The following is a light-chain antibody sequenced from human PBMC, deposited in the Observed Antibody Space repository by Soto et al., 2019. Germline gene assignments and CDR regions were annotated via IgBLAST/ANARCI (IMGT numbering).Light chain of an antibody. CDR1: QYVGSR. V-gene: IGKV3-11*01. CDR2: YMS. J-gene: IGKJ1*01. CDR3: RQRQSWPRT. Sequence: EIVLTQSPATLSTSPGETAILSCRASQYVGSRLAWYQHKPGQAPRLLIYYMSKRATGIPARFSGSGSGTDFTLTISSLAPDDFAIYYCRQRQSWPRTFGQGTKVDIK.